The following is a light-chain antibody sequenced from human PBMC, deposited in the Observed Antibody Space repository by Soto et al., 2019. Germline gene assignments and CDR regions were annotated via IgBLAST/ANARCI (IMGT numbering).Light chain of an antibody. CDR2: AAS. J-gene: IGKJ2*01. CDR3: QKYYSAPYT. CDR1: QGISNF. Sequence: DLQMTQSPSSLSASVGDRVTITCRASQGISNFLAWYQQKPGKVPKLLISAASTLQSGVPSRFXXXXXXTXXXXXXXXXXXXXXXTYYCQKYYSAPYTFGQGTKLEIK. V-gene: IGKV1-27*01.